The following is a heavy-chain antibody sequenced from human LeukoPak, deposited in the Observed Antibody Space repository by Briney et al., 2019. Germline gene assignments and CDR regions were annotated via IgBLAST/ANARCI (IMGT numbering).Heavy chain of an antibody. J-gene: IGHJ4*02. V-gene: IGHV3-43*02. CDR1: GFTFDDYA. Sequence: GGSLRLSCAASGFTFDDYAMHWVRQAPGKGLEWVSLISGDGGSPYYADSVKGRFTISRDNSKNSLYLQMNSLRTEDTALYYCAKDIEYDSSGYYLDPEYYFDYWGQETLVAVSS. CDR2: ISGDGGSP. D-gene: IGHD3-22*01. CDR3: AKDIEYDSSGYYLDPEYYFDY.